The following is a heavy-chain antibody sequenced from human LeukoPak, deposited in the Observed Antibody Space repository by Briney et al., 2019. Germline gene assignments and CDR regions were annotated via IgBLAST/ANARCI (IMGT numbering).Heavy chain of an antibody. V-gene: IGHV3-48*03. CDR1: GFTFSSYE. D-gene: IGHD2-2*01. CDR3: AKDRSINWFDP. J-gene: IGHJ5*02. Sequence: GSLRLSCAASGFTFSSYEMNWVRQAPGKGLEWVSYISSSGSTIYYADSVKGRFTISRDNAKNSLYLQMNSLRAEDTAVYYCAKDRSINWFDPWGQGTLVTVSS. CDR2: ISSSGSTI.